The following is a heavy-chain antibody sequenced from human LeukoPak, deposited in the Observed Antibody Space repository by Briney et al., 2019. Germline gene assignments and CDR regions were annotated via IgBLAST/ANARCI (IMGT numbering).Heavy chain of an antibody. CDR1: GFTFSVAW. CDR3: TTVTHFNL. Sequence: GESLRLSCAGTGFTFSVAWLSWVRQAPGKGLEWVGRIKSNSAGGTTDYAAPVKGRFIISRDDSKNTLYLQMNSLRTEDTAVYFCTTVTHFNLGAQGTLVTVSS. J-gene: IGHJ4*02. CDR2: IKSNSAGGTT. V-gene: IGHV3-15*01. D-gene: IGHD2/OR15-2a*01.